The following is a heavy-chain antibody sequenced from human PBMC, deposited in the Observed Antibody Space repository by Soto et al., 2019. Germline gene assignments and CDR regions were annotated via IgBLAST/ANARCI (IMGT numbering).Heavy chain of an antibody. CDR1: GLRFSSYG. CDR2: IWFDGSKQ. J-gene: IGHJ6*02. V-gene: IGHV3-33*01. CDR3: ARELLYGSGSRDFHYYGMDV. Sequence: QVQLVESGGGVVQPGGSLRLSCAASGLRFSSYGIHWVRQAPGKGLQWVAVIWFDGSKQYYADSVKGRFNISRDNSKNTVYLPMNSLRADDTAVYYCARELLYGSGSRDFHYYGMDVWGQGTTVTVSS. D-gene: IGHD3-10*01.